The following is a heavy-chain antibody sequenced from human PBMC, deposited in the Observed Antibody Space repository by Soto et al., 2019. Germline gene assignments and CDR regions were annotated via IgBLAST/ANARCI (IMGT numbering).Heavy chain of an antibody. V-gene: IGHV1-18*01. CDR3: ARGASCSSTSCYDNFHYGLAV. CDR2: ITASNGNT. D-gene: IGHD2-2*01. CDR1: GYTFTNYG. Sequence: ASVEVSCKASGYTFTNYGITWVLQAPGQGLEWMGWITASNGNTNYAREIQGRLTLTRDTSTNTASMELRSLRSDDTAVYYCARGASCSSTSCYDNFHYGLAVWGQGTTVTVSS. J-gene: IGHJ6*02.